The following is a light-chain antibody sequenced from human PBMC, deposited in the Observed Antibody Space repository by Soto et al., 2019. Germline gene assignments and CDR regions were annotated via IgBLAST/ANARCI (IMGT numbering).Light chain of an antibody. CDR3: GTCDSSLSAVV. J-gene: IGLJ2*01. CDR1: SSNIGNNY. V-gene: IGLV1-51*01. CDR2: DNN. Sequence: QSVLTQPPSLSAAQGQKVTISCSGSSSNIGNNYVSWYQQLPGTAPKLLIYDNNKRPSGIPDRFSGSKSGTSATLGITGLQTGDEADYYCGTCDSSLSAVVFGGGTKLTVL.